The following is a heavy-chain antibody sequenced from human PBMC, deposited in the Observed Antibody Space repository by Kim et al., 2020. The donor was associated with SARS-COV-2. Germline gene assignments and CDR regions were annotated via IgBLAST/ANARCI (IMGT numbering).Heavy chain of an antibody. CDR1: GFTFSSYA. D-gene: IGHD3-10*01. V-gene: IGHV3-23*01. CDR2: ISGSGDHT. J-gene: IGHJ4*01. CDR3: AKDFGYYFGSGSYYSFD. Sequence: GGSLRLSCAASGFTFSSYAMNWVRQAPGKGLEWVSIISGSGDHTNYADSVKGRFTISRDNSKNAVFLQMSSLRAEDTAVYSCAKDFGYYFGSGSYYSFD.